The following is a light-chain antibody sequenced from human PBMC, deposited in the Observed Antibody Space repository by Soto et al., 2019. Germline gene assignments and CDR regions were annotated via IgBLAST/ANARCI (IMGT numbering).Light chain of an antibody. V-gene: IGKV3-11*01. Sequence: EIVLTQSTATLSLSPGERATLSCKASQSVSSYLAWYQQKPGQAPWLLIYDASNRATGIPARFSGSGSGTDFTLTISSLEPEDFAVYYCQQRSNWPGITFGQGTRLEIK. CDR1: QSVSSY. CDR2: DAS. CDR3: QQRSNWPGIT. J-gene: IGKJ5*01.